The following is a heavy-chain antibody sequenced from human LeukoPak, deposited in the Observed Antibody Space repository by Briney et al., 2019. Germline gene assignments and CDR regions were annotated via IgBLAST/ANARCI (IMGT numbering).Heavy chain of an antibody. Sequence: GASVKVSCKASGYTFTDYYMQWVRQAPGQGLEWMGWINPNSGGTNYAQKFQGRVTMTRDTSISTAYMELGRLRSDDTAVYYCAALYSSSWYLDYWGQGTLVTVSS. J-gene: IGHJ4*02. CDR2: INPNSGGT. CDR3: AALYSSSWYLDY. V-gene: IGHV1-2*02. CDR1: GYTFTDYY. D-gene: IGHD6-13*01.